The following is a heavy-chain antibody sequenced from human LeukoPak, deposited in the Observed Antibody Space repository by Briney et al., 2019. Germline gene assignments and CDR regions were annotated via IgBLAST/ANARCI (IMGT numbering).Heavy chain of an antibody. CDR2: INHSGGT. V-gene: IGHV4-34*01. D-gene: IGHD3-22*01. Sequence: SETLSLTCAVYGGSFSGYYWSWIRQPPGKGLEWIGEINHSGGTNYNPSLKSRVTISVDTSKNQFSLKLSSVTAADTAVYYCARVRRYYDSRGLDYWGQGTLVTVSS. CDR1: GGSFSGYY. J-gene: IGHJ4*02. CDR3: ARVRRYYDSRGLDY.